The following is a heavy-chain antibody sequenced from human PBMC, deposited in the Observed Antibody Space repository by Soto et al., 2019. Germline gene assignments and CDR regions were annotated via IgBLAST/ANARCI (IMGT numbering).Heavy chain of an antibody. D-gene: IGHD4-17*01. V-gene: IGHV3-30-3*01. CDR3: ARDGPYGDYGVCYDSLDV. CDR2: ISYDGSNK. Sequence: QVQLVESGGGVVQPGRSLRLSCAASGFTFSSYAMHWVRQAPGKGLEWVAVISYDGSNKYYADSVKGRVTISRDNSKNTRYLQMKSVGADDTAVYYSARDGPYGDYGVCYDSLDVWGKGITIAVAS. J-gene: IGHJ6*04. CDR1: GFTFSSYA.